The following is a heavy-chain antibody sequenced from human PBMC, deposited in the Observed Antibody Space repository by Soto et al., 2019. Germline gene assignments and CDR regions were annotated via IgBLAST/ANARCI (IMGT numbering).Heavy chain of an antibody. D-gene: IGHD3-9*01. Sequence: EVQLVESGGGLVQPGRSLRLSCTASGFTFGDYAMSWFRQAPGKGLEWVGFIRSKAYGGTTEYAASVKGRFTISRDDSKSIAYLQMKSLKTEEAAVFYCSRDISNDILTGYYNRRGYYYYYMDVWGKGTTVTVSS. CDR1: GFTFGDYA. V-gene: IGHV3-49*03. CDR3: SRDISNDILTGYYNRRGYYYYYMDV. CDR2: IRSKAYGGTT. J-gene: IGHJ6*03.